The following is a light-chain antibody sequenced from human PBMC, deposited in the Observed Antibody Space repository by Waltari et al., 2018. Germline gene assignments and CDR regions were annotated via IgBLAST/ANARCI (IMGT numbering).Light chain of an antibody. CDR1: SSNIGSNT. Sequence: QSLLTQAPSAAGTPGQTVTISCSGSSSNIGSNTVNWYQQLPGTAPKLLICSDKQPPSWCPARFSGSYSGTSASLAISGLQSGEEADYYLGTLYDRLNGPLFVGGTKVTVL. CDR3: GTLYDRLNGPL. J-gene: IGLJ2*01. V-gene: IGLV1-44*01. CDR2: SDK.